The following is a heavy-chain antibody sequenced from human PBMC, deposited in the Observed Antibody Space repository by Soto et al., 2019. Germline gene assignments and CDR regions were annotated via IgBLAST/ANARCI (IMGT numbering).Heavy chain of an antibody. CDR2: ISAYNGNT. CDR3: ARGGTPIEY. Sequence: QVHLVQSGAEVKKPWASVKVSCTASGYTFTNFGISWVRQAPGQGLEWMGWISAYNGNTNYAQQFQGRVTMTTDTSTRTAYMELRSLRSDATAVYYCARGGTPIEYWGQGTLVTVSS. CDR1: GYTFTNFG. V-gene: IGHV1-18*01. D-gene: IGHD3-16*01. J-gene: IGHJ4*02.